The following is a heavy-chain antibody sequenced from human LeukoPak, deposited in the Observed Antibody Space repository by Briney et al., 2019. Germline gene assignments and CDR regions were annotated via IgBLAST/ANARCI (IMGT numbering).Heavy chain of an antibody. Sequence: PSETLSLTCTVSGGSISSYYWSWIRQPAGKGLEWIGRVYSDGRNYNPSLESRVTMSVDMPKNYFSLKLNSVTAADTAVYYCARGIYGDHGLGYWGQGILVTVSS. D-gene: IGHD4-17*01. CDR2: VYSDGR. CDR1: GGSISSYY. V-gene: IGHV4-4*07. J-gene: IGHJ4*02. CDR3: ARGIYGDHGLGY.